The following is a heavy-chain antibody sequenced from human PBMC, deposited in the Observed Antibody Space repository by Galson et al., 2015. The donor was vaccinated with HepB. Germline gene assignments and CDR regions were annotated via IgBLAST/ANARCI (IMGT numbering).Heavy chain of an antibody. CDR2: IIPIFGIA. J-gene: IGHJ5*02. CDR3: ANTVRAVAEMNWFDP. D-gene: IGHD6-19*01. V-gene: IGHV1-69*10. CDR1: GGTFSSYA. Sequence: SVKVSCKASGGTFSSYAISWVRQAPGQGLEWMGGIIPIFGIANYAQKFQGRVTITADKSTSTAYMELSSLRSEDTAVYYCANTVRAVAEMNWFDPWGQGTLVTVSS.